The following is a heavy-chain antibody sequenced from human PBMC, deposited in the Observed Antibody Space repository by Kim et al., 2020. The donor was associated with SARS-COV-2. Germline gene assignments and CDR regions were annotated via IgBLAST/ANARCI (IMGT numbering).Heavy chain of an antibody. V-gene: IGHV1-18*04. CDR1: GYTFTSYG. J-gene: IGHJ3*02. CDR2: ISAYNGNT. CDR3: ARDWYYDSSGYYYGTDAFDI. D-gene: IGHD3-22*01. Sequence: ASVKVSCKASGYTFTSYGISWVRQAPGQGLEWMGWISAYNGNTNYAQKLQGRVTMTTDTSTSTAYMELRSLRSDDTAVYYCARDWYYDSSGYYYGTDAFDIWGQGTMVTVSS.